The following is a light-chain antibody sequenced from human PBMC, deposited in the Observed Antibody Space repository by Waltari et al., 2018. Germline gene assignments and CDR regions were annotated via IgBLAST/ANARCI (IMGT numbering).Light chain of an antibody. Sequence: VMTQSPATLSVSPGARVSLSCRASQSAKTSLAWYQQTPGQAPRLLIYRASTRAAGVPDRFSGSGSGTEFTLTISSLQSEDSAIYYCQQYNIWPWTFGPGTNVDIK. V-gene: IGKV3D-15*01. CDR3: QQYNIWPWT. CDR2: RAS. CDR1: QSAKTS. J-gene: IGKJ1*01.